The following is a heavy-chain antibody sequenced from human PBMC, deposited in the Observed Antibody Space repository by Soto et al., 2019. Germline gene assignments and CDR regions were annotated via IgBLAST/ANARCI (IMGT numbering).Heavy chain of an antibody. CDR1: GFTFTSSA. CDR2: IVVGSGNT. CDR3: AAGYCSGGSCYSAAFDI. Sequence: SVKVSCKASGFTFTSSAVQWVRQARGQRLEWIGWIVVGSGNTNYAQKFQERVTITRDTSTSTAYMELSSLRSEDTAVYYCAAGYCSGGSCYSAAFDIWGQGTMVTVSS. D-gene: IGHD2-15*01. J-gene: IGHJ3*02. V-gene: IGHV1-58*01.